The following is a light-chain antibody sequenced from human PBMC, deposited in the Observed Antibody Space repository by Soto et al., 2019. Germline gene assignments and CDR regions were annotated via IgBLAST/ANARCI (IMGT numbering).Light chain of an antibody. CDR2: DTS. CDR3: QQYGTSMWS. V-gene: IGKV3-20*01. Sequence: EIALTQSPGTLSLSPVERATLSCRASQTLSNSFIAWYQHKPGQAPRLLVYDTSTRATGIPDRYSGSGSGTDFTLTISRLEPEDFAVFFCQQYGTSMWSFGQGTKVDI. J-gene: IGKJ1*01. CDR1: QTLSNSF.